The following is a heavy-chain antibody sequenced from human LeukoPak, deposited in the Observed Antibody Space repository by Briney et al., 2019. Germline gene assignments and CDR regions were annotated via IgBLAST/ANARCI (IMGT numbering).Heavy chain of an antibody. D-gene: IGHD5-24*01. CDR3: ARSGDGYNRFDY. J-gene: IGHJ4*02. Sequence: GGSLRLSCAASGFTFSDYYMSWIRQAPGKGLEWVSYISSGSSYTNYADSVKGRFTISRDNAKNSLYLQMNSLRAEDTAVYYCARSGDGYNRFDYWGQGTLVTVSS. CDR1: GFTFSDYY. CDR2: ISSGSSYT. V-gene: IGHV3-11*03.